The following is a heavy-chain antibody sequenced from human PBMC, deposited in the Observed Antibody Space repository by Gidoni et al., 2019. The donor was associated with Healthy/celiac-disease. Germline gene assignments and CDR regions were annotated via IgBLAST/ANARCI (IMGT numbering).Heavy chain of an antibody. J-gene: IGHJ5*02. CDR3: AREAGFYDFWSGFSTHNWFDP. V-gene: IGHV4-59*01. CDR1: GGSISSYY. Sequence: QVQLQESGPGLVKPSETLSLTCTVSGGSISSYYWSWIRQPPGKGLEWIGYIYYSGSTNYNPALKGRVTISVETSKNQFSLKLSSGTAADTAVYYCAREAGFYDFWSGFSTHNWFDPWGQGTLVTVSS. D-gene: IGHD3-3*01. CDR2: IYYSGST.